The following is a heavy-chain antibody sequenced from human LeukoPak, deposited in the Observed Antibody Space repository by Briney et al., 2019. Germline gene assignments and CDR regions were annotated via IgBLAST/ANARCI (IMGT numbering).Heavy chain of an antibody. V-gene: IGHV3-7*03. J-gene: IGHJ5*02. Sequence: PGGSLRLSCAASGFAFSTYWMDWVRQAPGKGLEWVGNINQDGSVKHYVDSVRGRFTISRDNARNSVYLQMNALRVEDTAVYYCARDYYDSSSIDPMNWFDPWGQGTLVTVSS. CDR3: ARDYYDSSSIDPMNWFDP. D-gene: IGHD3-22*01. CDR2: INQDGSVK. CDR1: GFAFSTYW.